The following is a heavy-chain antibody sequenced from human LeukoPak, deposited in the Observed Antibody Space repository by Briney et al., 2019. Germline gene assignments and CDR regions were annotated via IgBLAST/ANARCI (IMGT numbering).Heavy chain of an antibody. CDR1: GYTFTSYG. J-gene: IGHJ5*02. CDR2: ISAYNGNT. D-gene: IGHD3-22*01. Sequence: GASVKVSCKASGYTFTSYGISWVRQAPGQGLEWMGWISAYNGNTNYAQKLQGRVTMTTDTSTSTAYMELSSLRSEDTAVYYCARAGLYYDSSGYPLLGWFDPWGQGTLVTVSS. CDR3: ARAGLYYDSSGYPLLGWFDP. V-gene: IGHV1-18*01.